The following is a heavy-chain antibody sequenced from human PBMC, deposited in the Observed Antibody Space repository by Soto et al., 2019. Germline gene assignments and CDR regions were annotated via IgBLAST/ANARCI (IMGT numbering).Heavy chain of an antibody. J-gene: IGHJ5*01. V-gene: IGHV4-4*02. D-gene: IGHD1-1*01. CDR1: GGSVRAPDW. CDR3: ARVRQGCSANNCYFDP. Sequence: SETLSLTCTLSGGSVRAPDWWNWVRQSPDKGLEWIAEVHISGHSNYNPSLRSRVSVSIDSSKNQFYLNLNSVTAADTAIYYCARVRQGCSANNCYFDPWGQGTKVTVSS. CDR2: VHISGHS.